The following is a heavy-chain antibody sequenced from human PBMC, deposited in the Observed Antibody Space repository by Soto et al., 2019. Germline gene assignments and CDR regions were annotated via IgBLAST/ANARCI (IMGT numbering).Heavy chain of an antibody. CDR1: GGSISSYY. CDR2: IYYSVST. D-gene: IGHD6-19*01. CDR3: ARKQWPPLVDP. J-gene: IGHJ5*02. Sequence: NPSETLSLTCTVSGGSISSYYWSWIRQPPGKGLEWIGYIYYSVSTNYNPSLKSRVTISVDTSKNQFSLKLSSVTAADTAVYYCARKQWPPLVDPWGQGTLVTVSS. V-gene: IGHV4-59*01.